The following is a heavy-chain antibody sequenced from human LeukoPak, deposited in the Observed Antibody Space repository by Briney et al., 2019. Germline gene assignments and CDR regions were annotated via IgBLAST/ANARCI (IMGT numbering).Heavy chain of an antibody. J-gene: IGHJ4*02. CDR1: GFTFSNYA. CDR2: VGDTGGST. V-gene: IGHV3-23*01. Sequence: PGRSLRLSCTASGFTFSNYAMTWVRQAPGKGLEWVSDVGDTGGSTYYVDSVKGRFTISRDNSKNTLYLQMNFLRAEDTAVYYCARVERSSRVHYFDYWGQGTLVTVSS. D-gene: IGHD3-10*01. CDR3: ARVERSSRVHYFDY.